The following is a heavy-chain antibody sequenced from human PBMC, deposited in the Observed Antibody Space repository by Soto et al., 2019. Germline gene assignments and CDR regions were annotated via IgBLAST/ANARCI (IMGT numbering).Heavy chain of an antibody. V-gene: IGHV1-2*02. J-gene: IGHJ4*02. CDR2: INPNSGGT. CDR1: GYTFTGYY. D-gene: IGHD5-12*01. Sequence: QVQLVQSGAEVKKPGASVKVSCKASGYTFTGYYMHWVRQAPGQGLEWMGWINPNSGGTNYARKFPGRVTMTRDPAISAADMELSRLRSDDTAVYYCASRYSGYDGLDYWGQGTLVTVSS. CDR3: ASRYSGYDGLDY.